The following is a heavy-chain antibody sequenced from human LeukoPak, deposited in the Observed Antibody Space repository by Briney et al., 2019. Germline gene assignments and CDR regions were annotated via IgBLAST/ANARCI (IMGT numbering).Heavy chain of an antibody. J-gene: IGHJ5*02. V-gene: IGHV1-18*01. Sequence: GASVKVSCKASGYTFTTYGISWVRQAPGQGLEWMGWISAYNGNTNYSQKLQGRVTMTTGTYTSTAYMELRSLRSDDTAVYYCAREGKVGATNPWFDPWGQGTLVTVSS. CDR3: AREGKVGATNPWFDP. CDR2: ISAYNGNT. D-gene: IGHD1-26*01. CDR1: GYTFTTYG.